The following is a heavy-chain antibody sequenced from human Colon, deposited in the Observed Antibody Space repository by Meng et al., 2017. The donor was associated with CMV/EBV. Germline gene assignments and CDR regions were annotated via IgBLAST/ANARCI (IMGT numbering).Heavy chain of an antibody. V-gene: IGHV4-30-4*08. CDR1: INSGDYY. Sequence: INSGDYYRSWIRQTPGKGLEWIGNIYYSGSAYYNPSLKNPVTISVDTSKTQFSLKLSSVTAADTAVYYCARINYYDISAGYHYFFDNWGQGTLVTVSS. CDR3: ARINYYDISAGYHYFFDN. D-gene: IGHD3-9*01. CDR2: IYYSGSA. J-gene: IGHJ4*02.